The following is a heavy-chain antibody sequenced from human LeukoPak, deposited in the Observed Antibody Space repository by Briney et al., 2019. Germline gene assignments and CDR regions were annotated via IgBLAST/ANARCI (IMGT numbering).Heavy chain of an antibody. J-gene: IGHJ4*02. V-gene: IGHV3-66*01. Sequence: GGSLRLSCAASGFTVSSNYMSWVRQAPGKGLEWVSVIYSGGTTYYADSVKGRFTISRDNSKNTLYVQMNSLRAEDTAVYYCASRSTVTTLVYWGQGTLVTVSS. CDR3: ASRSTVTTLVY. CDR1: GFTVSSNY. CDR2: IYSGGTT. D-gene: IGHD4-17*01.